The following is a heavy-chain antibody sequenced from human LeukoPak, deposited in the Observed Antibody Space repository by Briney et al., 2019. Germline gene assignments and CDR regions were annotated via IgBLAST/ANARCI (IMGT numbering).Heavy chain of an antibody. CDR1: GFTFTRYA. CDR2: ISGSGGST. D-gene: IGHD1-26*01. J-gene: IGHJ4*02. Sequence: PGGSLRLSCAASGFTFTRYAMTWVRQAPGKGLEWVAAISGSGGSTYYPGSVKGRFTIARDNSKNTLSLQMNTLRAEDTAVYFCARTLVGATSGSDYYFDSWGQGTLVTVSS. V-gene: IGHV3-23*01. CDR3: ARTLVGATSGSDYYFDS.